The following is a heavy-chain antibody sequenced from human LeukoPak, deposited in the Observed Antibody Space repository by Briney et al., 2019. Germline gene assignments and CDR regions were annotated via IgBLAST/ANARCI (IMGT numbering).Heavy chain of an antibody. D-gene: IGHD2-2*01. CDR1: GFTFSSYA. Sequence: GGSVRLSCAASGFTFSSYAMSWVRQAPGKGLEWVSAISGSGGSTYYADSVKGRFTISRDNSKNTLYLQMNSLRAEDTAVYYCAKLRRVVVPAAAISWGQGTLVTVSS. V-gene: IGHV3-23*01. J-gene: IGHJ4*02. CDR2: ISGSGGST. CDR3: AKLRRVVVPAAAIS.